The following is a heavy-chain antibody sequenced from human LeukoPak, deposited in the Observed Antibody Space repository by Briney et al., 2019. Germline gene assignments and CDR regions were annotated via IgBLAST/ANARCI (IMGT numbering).Heavy chain of an antibody. D-gene: IGHD3-3*01. V-gene: IGHV1-69*01. CDR2: IIPIFGTA. CDR3: ARVGVYDFWSGYSINTGHYYYYMDV. J-gene: IGHJ6*03. CDR1: GGTFSSYA. Sequence: GSSVKVSCKASGGTFSSYAISWVRQAPGQGLEWMGGIIPIFGTANYAQKFQGRVTITADESTSTAYMELSSLRSEDTAVYYCARVGVYDFWSGYSINTGHYYYYMDVWGKGTTVTVSS.